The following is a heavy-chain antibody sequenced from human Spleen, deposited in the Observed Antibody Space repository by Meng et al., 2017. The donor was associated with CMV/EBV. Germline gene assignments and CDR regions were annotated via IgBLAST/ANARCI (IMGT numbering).Heavy chain of an antibody. CDR1: GFTFSSYS. CDR2: ISSSSSYI. CDR3: ARDKSGALRPNWFDP. Sequence: SGFTFSSYSMNWVRQAPGKGLEWVSAISSSSSYIYYADSVKGRFTISRDNAKNSLYLQMNSLRAEDTAVYYCARDKSGALRPNWFDPWGQGTLVTVSS. D-gene: IGHD2-15*01. J-gene: IGHJ5*02. V-gene: IGHV3-21*01.